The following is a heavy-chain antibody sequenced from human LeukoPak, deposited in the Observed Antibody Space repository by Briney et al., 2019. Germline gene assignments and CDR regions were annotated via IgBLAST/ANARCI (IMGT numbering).Heavy chain of an antibody. J-gene: IGHJ4*02. CDR3: ARERDSGSYYSFDY. CDR1: GFTVSSNY. Sequence: GGSLRLSCAASGFTVSSNYMSWVRQAPGKGLEWVSIIYSGGTTYYADSVKGRFTISRDNSKNTLYLQMNSLRAEDTAVYYCARERDSGSYYSFDYWGQGTLVTVSS. CDR2: IYSGGTT. D-gene: IGHD1-26*01. V-gene: IGHV3-66*01.